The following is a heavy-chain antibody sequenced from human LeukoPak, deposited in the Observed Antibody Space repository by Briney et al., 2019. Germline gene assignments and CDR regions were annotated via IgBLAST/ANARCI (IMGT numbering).Heavy chain of an antibody. V-gene: IGHV4-39*07. Sequence: SETLSLTCTVSSGSISSSSYYWGWIRQPPGKGLEWIGSNYYSGITYYNPSLKSRVTISVDTSKNQFSLKLSSVTAADTAVYYCARDFYRHYYGSGDAFDIWGQGTMVTVSS. CDR3: ARDFYRHYYGSGDAFDI. CDR2: NYYSGIT. CDR1: SGSISSSSYY. D-gene: IGHD3-10*01. J-gene: IGHJ3*02.